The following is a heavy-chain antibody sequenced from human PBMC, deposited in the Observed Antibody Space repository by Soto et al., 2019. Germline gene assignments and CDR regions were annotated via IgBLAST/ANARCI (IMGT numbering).Heavy chain of an antibody. V-gene: IGHV3-66*01. D-gene: IGHD3-3*01. J-gene: IGHJ5*02. CDR1: GFTVSNNY. CDR3: VTFYHFWSGSTEVLGPAP. Sequence: PGGSLRLSCAASGFTVSNNYMSWVRQAPGKGLEWVSLIYSGGSTYYADSVKGRFTISRDSSKNTLYLQMNSLRAEDTAMYYCVTFYHFWSGSTEVLGPAPWGQGTLVTVSS. CDR2: IYSGGST.